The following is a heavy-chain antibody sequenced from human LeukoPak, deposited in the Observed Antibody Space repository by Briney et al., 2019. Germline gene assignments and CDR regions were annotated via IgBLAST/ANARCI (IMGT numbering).Heavy chain of an antibody. CDR1: GFTFSSYS. D-gene: IGHD1-26*01. V-gene: IGHV3-21*01. CDR3: VRDLGGRSGH. J-gene: IGHJ4*02. CDR2: ISSSSSYI. Sequence: GGSLRLSCAASGFTFSSYSMNWVRQAPGKGLEWVSSISSSSSYIYYADSVKGRSTIFRDNAKNTLYLQMNSLRAEDTAVYYCVRDLGGRSGHWGQGTLVTVSS.